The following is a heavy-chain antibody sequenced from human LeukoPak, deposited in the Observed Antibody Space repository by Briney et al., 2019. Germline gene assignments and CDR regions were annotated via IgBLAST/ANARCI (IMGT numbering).Heavy chain of an antibody. J-gene: IGHJ4*02. V-gene: IGHV3-23*01. CDR1: GFTFSSYA. Sequence: GGSLRLSCAASGFTFSSYAMSWVRQAPAKGLGWVSAISGSGGSTYYADSVKGRFTISRDNSKNTLYLQMNSLRAEDTAVYYCAKDSRRMVITLFGYWGQGTLVTVSS. D-gene: IGHD3-22*01. CDR2: ISGSGGST. CDR3: AKDSRRMVITLFGY.